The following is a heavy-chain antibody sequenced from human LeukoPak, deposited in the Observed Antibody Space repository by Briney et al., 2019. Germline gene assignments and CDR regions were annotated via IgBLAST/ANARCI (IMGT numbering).Heavy chain of an antibody. V-gene: IGHV3-23*01. CDR2: ISGSSSST. CDR3: AKVRMITMIAYDAFDI. D-gene: IGHD3-22*01. CDR1: GFTFGDYV. Sequence: GGSLRLSCTASGFTFGDYVMSWVRQAPGKGLEWVSAISGSSSSTYYADSVKGRFTISRDNSKNTLYLQMNSLRAEDTAVYYCAKVRMITMIAYDAFDIWGQGTMVTVSS. J-gene: IGHJ3*02.